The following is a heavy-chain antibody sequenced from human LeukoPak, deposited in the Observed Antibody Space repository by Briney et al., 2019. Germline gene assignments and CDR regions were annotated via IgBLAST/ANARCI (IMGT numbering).Heavy chain of an antibody. D-gene: IGHD2-15*01. J-gene: IGHJ5*02. V-gene: IGHV4-59*08. Sequence: SETLSLTCSVSSDSISPYYWSWIQQPPGKGLEWIGYISYSGSTDYNPSLKSRVTISLDTSRDQFSLNLTSVTAADTAVYYCARLPDFRFCSGGSCYFDPWGQGTLVTVSS. CDR3: ARLPDFRFCSGGSCYFDP. CDR2: ISYSGST. CDR1: SDSISPYY.